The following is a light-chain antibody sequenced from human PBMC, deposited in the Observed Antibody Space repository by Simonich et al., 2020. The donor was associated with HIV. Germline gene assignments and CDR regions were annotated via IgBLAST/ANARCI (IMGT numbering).Light chain of an antibody. CDR3: SSYTSSNTWV. J-gene: IGLJ3*02. V-gene: IGLV2-14*02. CDR1: SSDVGSYNL. Sequence: QSVLTQPPSASGSPGQSVTISCTGTSSDVGSYNLVSWYQQPPGKAPKLMIYEGSKRPSGVSNRFSGSKSGNTASLAISGLQAEDEAYYYCSSYTSSNTWVFGGGTSLTVL. CDR2: EGS.